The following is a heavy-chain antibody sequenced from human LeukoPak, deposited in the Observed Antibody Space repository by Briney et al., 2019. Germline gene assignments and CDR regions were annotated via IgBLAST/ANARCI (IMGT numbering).Heavy chain of an antibody. D-gene: IGHD3-3*01. V-gene: IGHV3-23*01. J-gene: IGHJ5*02. CDR2: MSGSAGST. CDR3: ARAVDFWSGYPQPNWFDP. CDR1: GFTFSSYA. Sequence: GGSLRLSCAASGFTFSSYAMSWVRQAPGKGLEWVSAMSGSAGSTYYADSVKGRFTISRDNSKNTLYLQMNSLRAEDTAVYYCARAVDFWSGYPQPNWFDPWGRGTLVTVSS.